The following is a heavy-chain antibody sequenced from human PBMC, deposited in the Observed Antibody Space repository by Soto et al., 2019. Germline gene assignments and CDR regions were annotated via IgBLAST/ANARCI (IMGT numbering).Heavy chain of an antibody. Sequence: ASVKVSCKASGYTFTSYGISWVRQAPGQGLEWMGWISAYNDNTNYAQKLQGRVTMTTDTSTSTAYMELRSLRSDDTAVYYCARDRMTTVTTIAAFDIWGQGTMVTVS. CDR3: ARDRMTTVTTIAAFDI. J-gene: IGHJ3*02. V-gene: IGHV1-18*01. CDR2: ISAYNDNT. CDR1: GYTFTSYG. D-gene: IGHD4-17*01.